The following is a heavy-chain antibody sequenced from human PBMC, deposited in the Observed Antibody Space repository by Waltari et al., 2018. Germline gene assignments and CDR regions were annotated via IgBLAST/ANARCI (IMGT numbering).Heavy chain of an antibody. CDR1: GFTFSWSA. CDR3: ARDGISSTQSGYFDY. Sequence: EVRLVESGGGLVKPGGSLRLSCAASGFTFSWSALNWVRQAPGKGLEWVSSISSLSKYTYYADSVKGRFTISRDNAKNSLYLQMNSLRAEDTAVYFCARDGISSTQSGYFDYWGQGVLVTVSS. CDR2: ISSLSKYT. V-gene: IGHV3-21*01. J-gene: IGHJ4*02. D-gene: IGHD6-13*01.